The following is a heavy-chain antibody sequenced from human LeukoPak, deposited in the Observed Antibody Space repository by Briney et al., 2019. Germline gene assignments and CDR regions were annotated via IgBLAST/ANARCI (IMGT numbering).Heavy chain of an antibody. V-gene: IGHV3-23*01. CDR2: ISGSGGST. Sequence: GGSLRLSCAASGSTFSSYAMSWVRQAPGKGLEWVSAISGSGGSTYYADSVKGRFTISRDNSKNTLYLQMNSLRAEDTAVYYCAKNPRSGYYWDYWGQGTLVTVSS. J-gene: IGHJ4*02. CDR1: GSTFSSYA. CDR3: AKNPRSGYYWDY. D-gene: IGHD3-22*01.